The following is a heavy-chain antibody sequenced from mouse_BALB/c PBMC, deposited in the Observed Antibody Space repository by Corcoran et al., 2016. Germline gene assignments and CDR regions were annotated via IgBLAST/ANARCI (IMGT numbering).Heavy chain of an antibody. D-gene: IGHD4-1*01. V-gene: IGHV14-3*02. CDR2: IDPANGNT. CDR1: GFNIKDTY. CDR3: ANWDGYFDV. J-gene: IGHJ1*01. Sequence: EVQLQQSGAELVKPGASVKLSCTASGFNIKDTYMHWVKQRPEQGLEWLGRIDPANGNTKYDPKFQGKATITADTSSNTAYLQLSSLTSEDTAVYYCANWDGYFDVWGAGTTVTVSS.